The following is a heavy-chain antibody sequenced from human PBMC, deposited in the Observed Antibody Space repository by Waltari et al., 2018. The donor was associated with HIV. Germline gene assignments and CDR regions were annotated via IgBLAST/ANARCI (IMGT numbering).Heavy chain of an antibody. CDR1: GSTLSEFA. CDR2: INVGLDER. V-gene: IGHV1-3*01. D-gene: IGHD6-19*01. J-gene: IGHJ1*01. Sequence: QVPLVQSGPEVKRPGASVKISCEASGSTLSEFAVHWVRQAPGPGLEWMGWINVGLDERRVSERFQGRVSLNRDTSQAIVFLELKNLTADDTSVYLCARGTAWLVSVLESWGQGTLVTVSS. CDR3: ARGTAWLVSVLES.